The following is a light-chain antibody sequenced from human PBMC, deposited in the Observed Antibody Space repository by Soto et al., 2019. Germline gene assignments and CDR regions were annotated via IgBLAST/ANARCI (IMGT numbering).Light chain of an antibody. CDR1: QSISNH. J-gene: IGKJ1*01. Sequence: DIQMTQTPSSLSASVEDRVIITCRASQSISNHLNWYQQKPGKAPKLLIFAASSLQSGVPSRFSGSRSGPDFTLTISSLQPEDFATYYCQQSYSSPPTFGQRTMVDNK. CDR3: QQSYSSPPT. CDR2: AAS. V-gene: IGKV1-39*01.